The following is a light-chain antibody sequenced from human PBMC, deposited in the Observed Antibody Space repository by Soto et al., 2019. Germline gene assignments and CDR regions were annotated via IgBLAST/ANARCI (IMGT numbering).Light chain of an antibody. CDR1: SSDVGGYNY. J-gene: IGLJ1*01. CDR3: CSFTSRFTFNYV. Sequence: QSVLTQPASVSGSPGQSITISCTGTSSDVGGYNYVSWYQQHPGKAPKIIIYEVTNRPSGVSNRFSGSKSGNTASLTISGLQAEDDADYYCCSFTSRFTFNYVFGTGTKVTVL. CDR2: EVT. V-gene: IGLV2-14*01.